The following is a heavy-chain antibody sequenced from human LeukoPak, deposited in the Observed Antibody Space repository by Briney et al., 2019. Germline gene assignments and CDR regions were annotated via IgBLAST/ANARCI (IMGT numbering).Heavy chain of an antibody. CDR1: GFTFSSYS. CDR3: ARHRGSYFDF. D-gene: IGHD5-12*01. J-gene: IGHJ4*02. Sequence: GGSLRLSCAASGFTFSSYSINWVRQAPGKGLEWLSYISSGSGTIYYADSVKGRFTISRDNAKNSLYLQMNSLRAEDTAVYYCARHRGSYFDFWGQGTLVTVSS. CDR2: ISSGSGTI. V-gene: IGHV3-48*01.